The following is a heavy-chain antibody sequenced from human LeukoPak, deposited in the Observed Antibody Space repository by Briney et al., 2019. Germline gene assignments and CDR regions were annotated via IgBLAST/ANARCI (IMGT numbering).Heavy chain of an antibody. CDR2: IRSKANSYAT. V-gene: IGHV3-73*01. D-gene: IGHD3-22*01. CDR1: GFTFSGSA. CDR3: TSNNRRYYDSSGYYEFDY. J-gene: IGHJ4*02. Sequence: GGSLRLSCAASGFTFSGSAMHWVRQASGKGLEWVGRIRSKANSYATAYAASVKGRFTISRDDSKNTAYLQMNSLKTEDTAVYYCTSNNRRYYDSSGYYEFDYRGQGTLVTVSS.